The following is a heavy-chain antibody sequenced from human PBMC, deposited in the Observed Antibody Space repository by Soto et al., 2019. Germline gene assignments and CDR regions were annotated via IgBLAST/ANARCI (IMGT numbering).Heavy chain of an antibody. J-gene: IGHJ4*02. CDR2: IYHSGST. CDR1: GGSISSGGYS. D-gene: IGHD6-19*01. V-gene: IGHV4-30-2*01. Sequence: QLQLQESGSGLVKPSQTLSLTCAVSGGSISSGGYSWSWIRQPPGKGLEWIGYIYHSGSTYYNPSLKSRVTLSVDRSKNQFSLKLSSVTAADTAVYYCARAGDSSGPVALGYWGQGTLVTVSS. CDR3: ARAGDSSGPVALGY.